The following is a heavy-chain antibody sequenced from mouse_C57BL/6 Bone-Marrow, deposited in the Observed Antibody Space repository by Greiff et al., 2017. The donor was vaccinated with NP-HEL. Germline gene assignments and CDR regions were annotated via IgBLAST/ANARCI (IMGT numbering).Heavy chain of an antibody. D-gene: IGHD2-4*01. CDR2: ISSGGDYI. J-gene: IGHJ3*01. CDR1: GFTFSSYA. Sequence: EVMLVESGEGLVKPGGSLKLSCAASGFTFSSYAMSWVRQTPEKRLEWVAYISSGGDYIYYADTVKGRFTISRDNARNTLYLQMSSLKSEDTAMYYCTRGDYDPFFAYWGQGTLVTVSA. CDR3: TRGDYDPFFAY. V-gene: IGHV5-9-1*02.